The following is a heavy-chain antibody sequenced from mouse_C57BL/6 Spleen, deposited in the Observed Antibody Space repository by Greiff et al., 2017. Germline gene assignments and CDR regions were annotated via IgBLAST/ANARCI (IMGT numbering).Heavy chain of an antibody. CDR2: INPNNGGT. V-gene: IGHV1-22*01. CDR3: ARPLITTVVATNAMDY. CDR1: GYTFTDYN. J-gene: IGHJ4*01. Sequence: EVQVVESGPELVKPGASVKMSCKASGYTFTDYNMHWVKQSHGKSLEWIGYINPNNGGTSYNQKFKGKATLTVNKSSSTAYMELRSLTSEDSAVYYCARPLITTVVATNAMDYWGQGTSVTVSS. D-gene: IGHD1-1*01.